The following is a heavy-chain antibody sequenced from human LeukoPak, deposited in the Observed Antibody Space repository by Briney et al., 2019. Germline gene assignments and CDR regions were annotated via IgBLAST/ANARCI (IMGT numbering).Heavy chain of an antibody. Sequence: SETLSLTCAVYGGSFSGYYWSWIRQPPEKGLEWIGEINHSGSTNYNPSLKSRVTISVDTSKNQFSLKLSSVTAADTAVYYCARVYCGGDCYSGGPKYYFDYWGQGTLVTVSS. CDR3: ARVYCGGDCYSGGPKYYFDY. CDR2: INHSGST. D-gene: IGHD2-21*02. J-gene: IGHJ4*02. V-gene: IGHV4-34*01. CDR1: GGSFSGYY.